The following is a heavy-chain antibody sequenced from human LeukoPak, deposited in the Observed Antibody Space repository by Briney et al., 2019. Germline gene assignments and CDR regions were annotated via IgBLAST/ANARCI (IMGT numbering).Heavy chain of an antibody. V-gene: IGHV3-30*02. Sequence: GGSLRLSCAASGFTFSSYGMNWVRQAPGKGLEWVAFIRYDGSNKYYADSVKGRFTISRDNSKNTLYLQMNSLRAEDTAVYYCAKRTRNPFDYWGQGTLVTVSS. CDR2: IRYDGSNK. D-gene: IGHD1-1*01. CDR3: AKRTRNPFDY. J-gene: IGHJ4*02. CDR1: GFTFSSYG.